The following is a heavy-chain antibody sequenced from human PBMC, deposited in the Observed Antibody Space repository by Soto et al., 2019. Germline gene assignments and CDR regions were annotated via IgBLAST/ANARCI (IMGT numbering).Heavy chain of an antibody. Sequence: SETLSLTCTVSGGSISSYYWSWIRQPPGKGLEWIGYIYYSGSTNYNPSLKSRVTISVDTSKNQFSLKLSSVTAADTAVYYCARAFPQTAGDFDYWGQGTLVTVSS. J-gene: IGHJ4*02. CDR2: IYYSGST. V-gene: IGHV4-59*01. CDR3: ARAFPQTAGDFDY. D-gene: IGHD6-13*01. CDR1: GGSISSYY.